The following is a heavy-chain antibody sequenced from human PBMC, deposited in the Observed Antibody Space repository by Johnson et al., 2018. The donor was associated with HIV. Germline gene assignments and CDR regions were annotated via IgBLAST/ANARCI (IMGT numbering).Heavy chain of an antibody. J-gene: IGHJ3*02. Sequence: VQLVESVGGLVQPGGSLRLSCAASGFTFSSYWMSWVRQAPGKGLEWVANIKQDGSEKYYVDSVKGRFTISRDNTKNSLYLQMNSLRAEDTAVYYCARDSMVRGVNAFDIWGQGTMVTVSS. D-gene: IGHD3-10*01. CDR2: IKQDGSEK. V-gene: IGHV3-7*01. CDR3: ARDSMVRGVNAFDI. CDR1: GFTFSSYW.